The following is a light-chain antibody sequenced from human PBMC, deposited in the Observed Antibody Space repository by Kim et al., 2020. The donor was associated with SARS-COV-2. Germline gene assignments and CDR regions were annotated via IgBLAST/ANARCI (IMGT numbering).Light chain of an antibody. CDR1: QSISNY. CDR2: DAS. Sequence: EIVLTQSPATLSLSPGERATLSCRASQSISNYLAWYQQKPGQAPRLLIYDASNRATGIPARFIGNGSGTDFTLTISSLEPEDFAVYYCQQRRNWPPWTFGQGTKVDIK. CDR3: QQRRNWPPWT. J-gene: IGKJ1*01. V-gene: IGKV3-11*01.